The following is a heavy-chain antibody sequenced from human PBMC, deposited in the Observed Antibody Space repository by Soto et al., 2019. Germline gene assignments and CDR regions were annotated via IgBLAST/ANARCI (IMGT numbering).Heavy chain of an antibody. CDR2: IYYSGNT. CDR1: GDSISSGDYY. V-gene: IGHV4-30-4*01. D-gene: IGHD3-10*01. J-gene: IGHJ4*02. CDR3: ARWFGHRPHFAY. Sequence: SETLSLTCTVSGDSISSGDYYWSWIRQPPGKGLEWIGCIYYSGNTYYNPSLKRRFSISVDTSKNQFSLQLSSVTVADTAVYYCARWFGHRPHFAYWGKGTLVTVSS.